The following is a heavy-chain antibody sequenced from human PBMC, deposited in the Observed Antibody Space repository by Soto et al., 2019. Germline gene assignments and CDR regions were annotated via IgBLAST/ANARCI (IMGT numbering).Heavy chain of an antibody. CDR3: VREDGKVGTNSAFDY. CDR2: INGRGNYI. D-gene: IGHD1-26*01. J-gene: IGHJ4*02. CDR1: GFTFSTYT. V-gene: IGHV3-21*01. Sequence: XGSLQLSCASSGFTFSTYTMNWVRQAPGKGLEWVSSINGRGNYIYYAESVKGRFTISRDNAKNSLYLQMDRLRAEDTALYYCVREDGKVGTNSAFDYWGLGALVTVSS.